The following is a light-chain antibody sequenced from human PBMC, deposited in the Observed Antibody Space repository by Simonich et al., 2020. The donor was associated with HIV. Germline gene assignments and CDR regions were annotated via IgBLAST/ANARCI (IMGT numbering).Light chain of an antibody. Sequence: DIVMTQSPDSLAVSLGERATINCKSSQSVLYSSNNNNYLALYQQKPGQPPKLLIYWASTRESGVPDRFSGSGSGTDFTLTISSLRAEDVSLYYCQQYYTTPFTFGPGTKVDIK. CDR1: QSVLYSSNNNNY. J-gene: IGKJ3*01. CDR2: WAS. V-gene: IGKV4-1*01. CDR3: QQYYTTPFT.